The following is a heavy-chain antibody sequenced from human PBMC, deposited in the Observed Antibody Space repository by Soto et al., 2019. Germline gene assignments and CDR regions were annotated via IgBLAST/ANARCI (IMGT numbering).Heavy chain of an antibody. J-gene: IGHJ4*02. D-gene: IGHD6-13*01. V-gene: IGHV4-39*01. CDR1: GGSISSSGYF. CDR2: VSSSGNT. Sequence: QLQLQESGPGLVKPSETLSLTCTVSGGSISSSGYFWAWIRQPPGKALEWIGSVSSSGNTYYNPSPPSRVTISLDTAQNQFSLKLNSVTAADTAVYSCARRGKAAARHFDYWGQGILVTVSS. CDR3: ARRGKAAARHFDY.